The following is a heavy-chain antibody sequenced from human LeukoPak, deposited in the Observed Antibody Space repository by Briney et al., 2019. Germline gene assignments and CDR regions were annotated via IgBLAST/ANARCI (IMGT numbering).Heavy chain of an antibody. D-gene: IGHD2-2*01. V-gene: IGHV4-30-2*01. CDR3: ARGGYCSSTSCYEGWFDP. CDR1: GGSISSGGYS. CDR2: IYHSGGT. Sequence: SQTLSLTCAVSGGSISSGGYSWSWIRQPPGKGLEWIGYIYHSGGTYYNPSLKSRVTISVDRSKNQFSLKLSSVTAADTAVYYCARGGYCSSTSCYEGWFDPWGQGTLVTVSS. J-gene: IGHJ5*02.